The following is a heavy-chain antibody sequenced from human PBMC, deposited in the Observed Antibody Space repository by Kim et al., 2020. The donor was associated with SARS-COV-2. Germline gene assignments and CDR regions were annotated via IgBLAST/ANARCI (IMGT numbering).Heavy chain of an antibody. CDR3: ARGRGRAFDI. CDR1: GFTFSSYA. J-gene: IGHJ3*02. Sequence: GGSLRLSCAASGFTFSSYAMHWVRQAPGKGLEWVAVISYDGSNKYYADSVKGRFTISRDNSKNTLYLQMNSLRAEDTAVYYCARGRGRAFDIWGQGTMVT. CDR2: ISYDGSNK. V-gene: IGHV3-30-3*01.